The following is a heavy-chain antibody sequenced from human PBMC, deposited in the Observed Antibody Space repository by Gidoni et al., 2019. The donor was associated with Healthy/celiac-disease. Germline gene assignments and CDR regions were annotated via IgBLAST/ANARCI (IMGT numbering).Heavy chain of an antibody. Sequence: QVTLKESGPVLVKPTETLTLTCTVSGFSRSNARMGVSWIRQPPGKALEWLAHIFSNDEKSYSTSLKSRLTISKDTSKSQVVLTMTNMDPVDTATYYCARIRYGGSYYWWFDPWGQGTLVTVSS. V-gene: IGHV2-26*01. J-gene: IGHJ5*02. CDR2: IFSNDEK. CDR3: ARIRYGGSYYWWFDP. CDR1: GFSRSNARMG. D-gene: IGHD1-26*01.